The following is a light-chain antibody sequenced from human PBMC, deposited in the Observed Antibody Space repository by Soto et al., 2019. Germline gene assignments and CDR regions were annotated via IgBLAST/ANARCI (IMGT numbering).Light chain of an antibody. Sequence: DIQLTQSPSFLSASVGDRVTITCRASQSFNSYLAWYQQKPGKAPKLLIYAASTLQSGVPSRFSGSGSGTEFTLTISSLQPEDFATYYWQQVHSYPRTFGGGTKVEIK. CDR1: QSFNSY. CDR2: AAS. CDR3: QQVHSYPRT. V-gene: IGKV1-9*01. J-gene: IGKJ4*02.